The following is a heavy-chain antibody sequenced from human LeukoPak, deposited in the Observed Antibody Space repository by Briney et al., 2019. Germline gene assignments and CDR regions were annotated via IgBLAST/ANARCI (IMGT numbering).Heavy chain of an antibody. V-gene: IGHV4-38-2*02. CDR1: GYSISSGYY. CDR2: IYHSGST. Sequence: PSETLSLTCTVSGYSISSGYYWGWIRQPPGKGLEWIGSIYHSGSTYYNPSLKSRVTISVDTSKNQFSLKLSSVTAADTAVYYCAREVITMVRGVTDYWGQGTLVTVSS. CDR3: AREVITMVRGVTDY. D-gene: IGHD3-10*01. J-gene: IGHJ4*02.